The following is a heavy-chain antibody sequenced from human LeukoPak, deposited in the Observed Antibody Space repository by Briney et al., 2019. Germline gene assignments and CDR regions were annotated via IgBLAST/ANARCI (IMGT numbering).Heavy chain of an antibody. V-gene: IGHV1-18*01. D-gene: IGHD1-14*01. CDR2: ISTHNGNT. J-gene: IGHJ4*02. CDR3: TRGDSNRAYFDF. Sequence: ASVKVSCKASGYTFTTYGISWVRQAPGQGLEWMGWISTHNGNTNYAQKLQGRVTMTTDTSTGTAYMEVRSLRSDDTAVYYCTRGDSNRAYFDFWGQGTLVTVSS. CDR1: GYTFTTYG.